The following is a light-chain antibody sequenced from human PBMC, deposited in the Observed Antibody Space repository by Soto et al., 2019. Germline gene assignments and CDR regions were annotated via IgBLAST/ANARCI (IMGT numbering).Light chain of an antibody. CDR1: QSISSW. V-gene: IGKV1-5*03. Sequence: DIQMTQSPSTLSACVVDRVTITCRASQSISSWLAWYQQKPGKAPKLLIYKASSLESGVPSRFSGSGSGTEFTLTISSLQPDDFATYYCQQYDTYWTFGQGTKVDI. CDR2: KAS. J-gene: IGKJ1*01. CDR3: QQYDTYWT.